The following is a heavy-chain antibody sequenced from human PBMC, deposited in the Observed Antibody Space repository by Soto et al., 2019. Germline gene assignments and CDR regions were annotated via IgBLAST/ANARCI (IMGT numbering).Heavy chain of an antibody. Sequence: EVQLLESGGGLVQPGGSLRLSCAASGFTFNTYAMGWVRQAPGKGLQWVSGISSSGGTTYYADSVKGRFTISRDNSKNTLYLQMNSLRAEDTAVYYCARDAHYDFWSGLFDYWGQGTLVTVSS. D-gene: IGHD3-3*01. J-gene: IGHJ4*02. V-gene: IGHV3-23*01. CDR2: ISSSGGTT. CDR1: GFTFNTYA. CDR3: ARDAHYDFWSGLFDY.